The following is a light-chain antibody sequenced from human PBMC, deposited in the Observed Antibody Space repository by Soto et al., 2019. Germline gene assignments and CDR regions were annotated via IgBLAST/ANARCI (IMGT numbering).Light chain of an antibody. V-gene: IGKV1-33*01. CDR3: QQYENLPT. CDR2: DAS. CDR1: QNINNY. Sequence: DIQMTQSPSSLSASVGDRVTITCQASQNINNYLNWYQQKPGRAPKLLIYDASNLEAGVPSRFRGSGSGTEFTFTISRLQPEDIATYYCQQYENLPTFGQGTRLENK. J-gene: IGKJ5*01.